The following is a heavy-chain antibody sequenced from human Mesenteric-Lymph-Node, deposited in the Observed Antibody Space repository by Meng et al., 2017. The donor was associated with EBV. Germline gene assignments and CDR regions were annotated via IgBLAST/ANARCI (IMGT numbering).Heavy chain of an antibody. CDR1: GFSLSTSGVG. Sequence: QSTLKESAPTLLNPTHTLTLTCTFSGFSLSTSGVGVGWIRQPPGKALEWLALIYWDDDKRYSPSLKTRLTITKDTSENQVVLTMTNMDPVDAATYYCAHRTSNCFDPWGQGTLVTVSS. J-gene: IGHJ5*02. CDR3: AHRTSNCFDP. V-gene: IGHV2-5*02. CDR2: IYWDDDK.